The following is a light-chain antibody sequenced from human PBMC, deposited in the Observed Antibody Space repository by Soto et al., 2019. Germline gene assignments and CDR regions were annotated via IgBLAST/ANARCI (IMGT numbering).Light chain of an antibody. CDR3: SAYSSSSTLVV. V-gene: IGLV2-14*01. J-gene: IGLJ2*01. CDR1: SSDVGGFLY. CDR2: AVS. Sequence: QSARTQPASVSGSPGQSITISCTGTSSDVGGFLYVSWFQQHPGKAPKLMIYAVSNRPSGISNRFSGSNSGNTASLTISGLQAEDEADYYCSAYSSSSTLVVFGGVTKLTVL.